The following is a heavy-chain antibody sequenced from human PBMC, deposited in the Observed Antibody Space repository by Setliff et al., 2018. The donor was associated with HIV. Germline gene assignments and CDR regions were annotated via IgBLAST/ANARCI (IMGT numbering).Heavy chain of an antibody. J-gene: IGHJ6*02. CDR2: INSYNGNT. Sequence: GASVKVSCKASGYTFTTYGVNWVRQAPGQGLEWMGWINSYNGNTKFAQKFQGRVTMTTDTYTTTAFMELRSLKADDTGIYYCSRSGVPPYYYYGMDVWGQGTTVTVSS. CDR1: GYTFTTYG. CDR3: SRSGVPPYYYYGMDV. D-gene: IGHD3-10*01. V-gene: IGHV1-18*04.